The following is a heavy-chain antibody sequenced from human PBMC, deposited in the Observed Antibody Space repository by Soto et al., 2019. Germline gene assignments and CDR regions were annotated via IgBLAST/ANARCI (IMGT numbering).Heavy chain of an antibody. CDR3: ARQLGGYSSSPNNPDY. J-gene: IGHJ4*02. Sequence: QVQLVQSGAEVKKPGSSVKVSCKASGGTFSSYAISWVRQAPGQGLEWMGGIIPIFGTANYAQKFQGRVTITADESTSTAYMGLSSLGSEDRAVYYGARQLGGYSSSPNNPDYWGQGTLVTVSS. CDR1: GGTFSSYA. D-gene: IGHD6-6*01. CDR2: IIPIFGTA. V-gene: IGHV1-69*01.